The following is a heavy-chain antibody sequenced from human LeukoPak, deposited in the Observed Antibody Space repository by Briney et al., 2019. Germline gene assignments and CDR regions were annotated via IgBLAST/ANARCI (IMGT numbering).Heavy chain of an antibody. CDR2: IYYSGST. CDR3: ARGGGYCSSTSCLDLFDY. D-gene: IGHD2-2*01. Sequence: SETLSLTCTVSGGSISSYYWSWIRQPPGKGLEWIGYIYYSGSTNYNPSLKSRVTISVDTSKNQFSLKLSSVTAADTAVYYCARGGGYCSSTSCLDLFDYWGQGTLVTVSS. J-gene: IGHJ4*02. CDR1: GGSISSYY. V-gene: IGHV4-59*01.